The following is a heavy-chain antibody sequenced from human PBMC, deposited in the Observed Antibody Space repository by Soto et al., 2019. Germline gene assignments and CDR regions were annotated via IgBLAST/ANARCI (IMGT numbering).Heavy chain of an antibody. V-gene: IGHV1-2*02. CDR3: ATDLWGVETPMIS. D-gene: IGHD5-18*01. Sequence: ASVKVSCKASGYSFTGYYMHWVRQAPGQGLEWMGWINPNSGGTNYAQKFQGRVTMTRDTSISTAYMELSRLRSDDTAVYYCATDLWGVETPMISWGQGTRVTVS. CDR1: GYSFTGYY. J-gene: IGHJ4*02. CDR2: INPNSGGT.